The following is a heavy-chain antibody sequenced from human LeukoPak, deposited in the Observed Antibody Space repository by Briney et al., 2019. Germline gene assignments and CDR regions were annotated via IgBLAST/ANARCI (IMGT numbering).Heavy chain of an antibody. CDR2: MNPNSGNT. CDR3: ARSTVAGRFDY. Sequence: ASVKVSCKASGYTFTGYYINWVRQATGQGLEWMGWMNPNSGNTGYAQKFQGRVTITRNTSISTAYMELSSLRSEDTAVYYCARSTVAGRFDYWGQGTLVTVSS. V-gene: IGHV1-8*03. J-gene: IGHJ4*02. D-gene: IGHD6-19*01. CDR1: GYTFTGYY.